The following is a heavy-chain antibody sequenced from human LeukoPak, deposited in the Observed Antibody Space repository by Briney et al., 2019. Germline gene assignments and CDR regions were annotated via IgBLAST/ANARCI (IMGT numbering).Heavy chain of an antibody. J-gene: IGHJ4*02. Sequence: PGRSLRLSCAASGVTFSSYAMSWVRQAPGKGLEWVSAISGSGGSTYYADSVKGRFTISRDNAKNSLYLQMNSLRAEDTAVYYCARGGVVPAAIFRWGQGTLVTVSS. CDR2: ISGSGGST. CDR1: GVTFSSYA. CDR3: ARGGVVPAAIFR. D-gene: IGHD2-2*02. V-gene: IGHV3-23*01.